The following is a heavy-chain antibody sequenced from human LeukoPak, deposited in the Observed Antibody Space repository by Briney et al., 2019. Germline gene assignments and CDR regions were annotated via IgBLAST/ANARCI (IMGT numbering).Heavy chain of an antibody. V-gene: IGHV4-34*01. CDR3: ARAPGFWQQLVGTGFDP. J-gene: IGHJ5*02. Sequence: SETLSLTCAVYGGSFSGYYWSWIRQPPGKGLEWIGEINHSGSTNYNPSLKSRVTISVDTSKNQFSLKLRSVTAADTAVYYCARAPGFWQQLVGTGFDPWGQGTLVTVSS. CDR2: INHSGST. D-gene: IGHD6-13*01. CDR1: GGSFSGYY.